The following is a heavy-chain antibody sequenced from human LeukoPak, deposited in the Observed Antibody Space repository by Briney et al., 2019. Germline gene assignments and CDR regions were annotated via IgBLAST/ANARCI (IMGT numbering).Heavy chain of an antibody. CDR2: ISYAGNNK. D-gene: IGHD6-13*01. J-gene: IGHJ4*02. Sequence: SGGSLRLSCAASGFTFSSYAMHWVRQAPGKGLEWVAVISYAGNNKYYADSVKGRFTISRDTSKNTLYLQMNSLRTEDTAVYYCARPIAAAKLDYWGQGTLVTVSS. V-gene: IGHV3-30-3*01. CDR1: GFTFSSYA. CDR3: ARPIAAAKLDY.